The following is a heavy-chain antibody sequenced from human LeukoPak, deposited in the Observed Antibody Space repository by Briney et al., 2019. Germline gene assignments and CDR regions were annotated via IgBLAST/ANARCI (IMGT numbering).Heavy chain of an antibody. Sequence: SPSLSCAPSVVTFRNAWMSSVRQAPRKRQGWVGGIKSTTDGETTDYAAPVTGRFTISRDDSKNTLYLQMNSLKTEDTAVYYCTTDLTLFIVYWGQGTLVTVSS. CDR3: TTDLTLFIVY. CDR1: VVTFRNAW. D-gene: IGHD2-21*02. J-gene: IGHJ4*02. V-gene: IGHV3-15*01. CDR2: IKSTTDGETT.